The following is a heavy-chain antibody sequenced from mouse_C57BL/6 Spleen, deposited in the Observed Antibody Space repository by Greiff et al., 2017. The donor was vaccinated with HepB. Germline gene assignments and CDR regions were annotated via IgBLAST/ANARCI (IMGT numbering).Heavy chain of an antibody. CDR2: ISYDGSN. V-gene: IGHV3-6*01. J-gene: IGHJ2*01. CDR3: ARKDYSNYFDY. CDR1: GYSITSGYY. D-gene: IGHD2-5*01. Sequence: EVKLVESGPGLVKPSQSLSLTCSVTGYSITSGYYWNWIRQLPGNKLEWMGYISYDGSNNYNPSLKNRISITRDTSKNQFFLKLNSVTTEDTATYYCARKDYSNYFDYWGQGTTLTVSS.